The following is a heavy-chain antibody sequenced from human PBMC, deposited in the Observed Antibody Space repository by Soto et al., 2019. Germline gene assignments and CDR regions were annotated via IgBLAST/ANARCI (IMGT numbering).Heavy chain of an antibody. J-gene: IGHJ4*02. D-gene: IGHD3-3*01. CDR2: INHSGST. CDR1: GGSFSGYY. Sequence: SETLSLTCAVYGGSFSGYYWSWIRQPPGRGLEWIGEINHSGSTNYSPSLKSRVTISVDTSKNQFSLKLSSVTAADTAVYYCARGPSYTSITIFGVVIRHFDYWGQGTLVTVSS. V-gene: IGHV4-34*01. CDR3: ARGPSYTSITIFGVVIRHFDY.